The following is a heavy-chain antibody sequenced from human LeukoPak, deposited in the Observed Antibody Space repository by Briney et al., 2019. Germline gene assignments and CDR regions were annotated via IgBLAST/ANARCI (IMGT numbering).Heavy chain of an antibody. D-gene: IGHD3-10*01. J-gene: IGHJ4*02. CDR3: ARSYGSGSYPFDY. Sequence: SETLSVTGAGYGGAFRGYYWNWILQPPGEGLQWIGEIKHSGSTNYNPSLKSRVTISVDTSKNQFSLKLSSVTAADTAVYYCARSYGSGSYPFDYWGQGTLVTVSS. CDR1: GGAFRGYY. V-gene: IGHV4-34*01. CDR2: IKHSGST.